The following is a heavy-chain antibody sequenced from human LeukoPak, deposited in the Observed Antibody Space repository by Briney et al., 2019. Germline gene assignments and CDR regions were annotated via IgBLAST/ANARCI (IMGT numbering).Heavy chain of an antibody. D-gene: IGHD7-27*01. CDR3: VRDKLTGASRLDY. CDR2: IKQDGSEI. J-gene: IGHJ4*02. CDR1: GFTFSNYW. V-gene: IGHV3-7*03. Sequence: TGGSLRLSCAASGFTFSNYWVSWVRQAPGKELEWVANIKQDGSEIYYVDSVKGRFTISRDNAKNSLYLQMNSLRAEDTAVYYCVRDKLTGASRLDYWGQGTLLTVSS.